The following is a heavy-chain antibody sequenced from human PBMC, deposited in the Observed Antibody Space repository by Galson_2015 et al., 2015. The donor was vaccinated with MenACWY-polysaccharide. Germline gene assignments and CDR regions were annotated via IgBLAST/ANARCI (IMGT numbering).Heavy chain of an antibody. CDR2: ISNSGNDM. CDR1: GFRINTYY. Sequence: SLRLSCAASGFRINTYYMNWVRQTPGKGLEWGSSISNSGNDMQYTVSVRGRFTISRDIAKNSLFLQMNSLGVEDTAIYYCAKDFHNYGMDVWGHGTTVTVSS. J-gene: IGHJ6*02. CDR3: AKDFHNYGMDV. V-gene: IGHV3-21*06. D-gene: IGHD5-24*01.